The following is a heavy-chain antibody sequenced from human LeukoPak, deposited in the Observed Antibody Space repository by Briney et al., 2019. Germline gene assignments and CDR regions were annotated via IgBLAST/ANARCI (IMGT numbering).Heavy chain of an antibody. Sequence: GASVKVSCKVSGYPFTLHAIHWVRQAPGQSLEWMGWINPGNGNTKISQKFRGRVAITRDISASTAYMQLISLRSEDTAVYSCARDVGCCSGGVCYHGYFDFWGQGTLVTVSS. V-gene: IGHV1-3*01. D-gene: IGHD2-21*01. J-gene: IGHJ4*02. CDR3: ARDVGCCSGGVCYHGYFDF. CDR2: INPGNGNT. CDR1: GYPFTLHA.